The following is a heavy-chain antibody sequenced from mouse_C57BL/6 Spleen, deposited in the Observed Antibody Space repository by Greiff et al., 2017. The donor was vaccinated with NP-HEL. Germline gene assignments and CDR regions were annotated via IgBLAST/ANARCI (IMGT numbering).Heavy chain of an antibody. CDR1: GYTFTDYY. Sequence: EVQLQQSGPVLVKPGASVKMSCKASGYTFTDYYMNWVKQSHGKSLEWIGVINPYNGGTSYNQKFKGKATLTVDKSSSTAYMELNSLTSEDSAVYYCARVAPLDSSGPWFAYWGQGTLVTVSA. CDR2: INPYNGGT. CDR3: ARVAPLDSSGPWFAY. V-gene: IGHV1-19*01. D-gene: IGHD3-2*02. J-gene: IGHJ3*01.